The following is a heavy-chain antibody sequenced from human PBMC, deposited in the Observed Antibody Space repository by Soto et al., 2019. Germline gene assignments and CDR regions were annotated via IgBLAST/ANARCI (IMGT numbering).Heavy chain of an antibody. CDR1: GFTFSSYS. J-gene: IGHJ5*02. CDR3: ARDLDYYDSSGYYH. CDR2: ISSSSSYI. Sequence: GGSLRLSCAASGFTFSSYSMNWVRQAPGKGLEWVSSISSSSSYIYYADSVKGRFTISRDNAKNSLHLQMNSLRAEDTAVYYCARDLDYYDSSGYYHWGQGTLVTVSS. D-gene: IGHD3-22*01. V-gene: IGHV3-21*01.